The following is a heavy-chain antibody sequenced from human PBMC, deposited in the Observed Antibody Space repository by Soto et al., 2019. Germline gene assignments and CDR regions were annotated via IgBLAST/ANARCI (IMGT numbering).Heavy chain of an antibody. V-gene: IGHV3-30*04. Sequence: GGSLRLSCAASGFTFDKFVIHWVRQDPGRGLEWVATTSHDGSQKFYADSVKGRFTISRDSSRNTLFLQMNSLRTEDTAVYFCVRAKNGVYGAFDMWGQGKMVTVSS. J-gene: IGHJ3*02. D-gene: IGHD2-8*01. CDR3: VRAKNGVYGAFDM. CDR2: TSHDGSQK. CDR1: GFTFDKFV.